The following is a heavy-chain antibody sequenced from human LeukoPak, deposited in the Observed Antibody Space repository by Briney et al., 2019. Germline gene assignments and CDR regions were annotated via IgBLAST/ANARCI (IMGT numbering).Heavy chain of an antibody. Sequence: PGGSLRLSCAASGFTFSSYAMSWVRQAPGKGLEWVSAISGSGGSTYYADSVKGRFTISRDNSKNTLYLQMNSLRAEDTAVYYCAKEALRFLESDGYYYYYYYMDVWGKGTTVTVSS. V-gene: IGHV3-23*01. CDR2: ISGSGGST. D-gene: IGHD3-3*01. CDR3: AKEALRFLESDGYYYYYYYMDV. J-gene: IGHJ6*03. CDR1: GFTFSSYA.